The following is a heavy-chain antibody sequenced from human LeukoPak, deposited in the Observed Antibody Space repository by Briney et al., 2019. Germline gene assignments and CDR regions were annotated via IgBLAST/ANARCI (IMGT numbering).Heavy chain of an antibody. V-gene: IGHV3-30*18. CDR1: GFTFSNYD. CDR2: ISYDGSNK. D-gene: IGHD1-7*01. Sequence: GGSLRLSCAASGFTFSNYDMHWVRQAPGKGLEWVAVISYDGSNKYYADSVKGRFTISRDDSKNTVYLQMNSLRAEDTAVYYCAKDREGTTFDNWGQGTLVTVSS. J-gene: IGHJ4*02. CDR3: AKDREGTTFDN.